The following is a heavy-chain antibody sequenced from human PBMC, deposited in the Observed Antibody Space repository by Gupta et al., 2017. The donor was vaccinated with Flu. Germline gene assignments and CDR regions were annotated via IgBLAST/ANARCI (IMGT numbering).Heavy chain of an antibody. V-gene: IGHV3-23*04. CDR1: GFTLSRYA. CDR3: AKGIQAYWWGVGYPPRSLDV. J-gene: IGHJ6*02. CDR2: MRGIGIIT. D-gene: IGHD2-21*02. Sequence: EVRGVGSVGGLKRAVGALRLCCACSGFTLSRYAMSSVRQAQGKGLEWVSGMRGIGIITYYEDSVKGRVTSSRDTSTNTIYLQRNRLRADDKEVYYRAKGIQAYWWGVGYPPRSLDVWGQGTTVTVSS.